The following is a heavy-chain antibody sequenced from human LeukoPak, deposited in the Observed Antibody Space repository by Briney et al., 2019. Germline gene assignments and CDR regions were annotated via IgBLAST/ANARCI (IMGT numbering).Heavy chain of an antibody. D-gene: IGHD3-22*01. CDR1: GFTFSSYG. CDR3: ARGGYYYDSSGYYLLDY. J-gene: IGHJ4*02. CDR2: IWYDGSNK. V-gene: IGHV3-33*01. Sequence: PGGSLRLSCAASGFTFSSYGMNWVRQAPGKGLEWVAVIWYDGSNKYYADSVKGRFTISRDNSKNTLYLQMNSLRAEDTAVYYCARGGYYYDSSGYYLLDYWGQGTLVTVSS.